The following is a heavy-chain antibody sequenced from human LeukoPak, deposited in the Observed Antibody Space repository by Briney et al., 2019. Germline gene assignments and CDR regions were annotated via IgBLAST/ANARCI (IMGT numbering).Heavy chain of an antibody. J-gene: IGHJ4*02. CDR3: ARFVTDY. V-gene: IGHV3-30*01. CDR1: GVTFSSYS. Sequence: GRSLRLSCAASGVTFSSYSMRWVRQAPGKGLEWVAVISYDGSNKYYADSVKGRFTISRDNSKNTLYLQMNSLSAEDTPVYYCARFVTDYWGQGTLVTVSS. CDR2: ISYDGSNK.